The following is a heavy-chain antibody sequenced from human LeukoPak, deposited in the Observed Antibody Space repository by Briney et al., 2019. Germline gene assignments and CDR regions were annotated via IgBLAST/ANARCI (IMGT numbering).Heavy chain of an antibody. Sequence: GGSLRLSCAASGFTFNSYEMNWVRQAPGKGLEWVSYISSSGSTIYYADSVKGRFTISRDNSKNTLYLQMNSLRAEDTAVYYCAKGTYYDSSGHRPVDYWGQGTLVTVSS. J-gene: IGHJ4*02. CDR3: AKGTYYDSSGHRPVDY. CDR1: GFTFNSYE. V-gene: IGHV3-48*03. CDR2: ISSSGSTI. D-gene: IGHD3-22*01.